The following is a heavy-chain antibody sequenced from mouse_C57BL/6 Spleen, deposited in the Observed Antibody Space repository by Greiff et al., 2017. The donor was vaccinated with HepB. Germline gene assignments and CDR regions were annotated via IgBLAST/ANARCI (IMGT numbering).Heavy chain of an antibody. D-gene: IGHD2-4*01. CDR1: GYTFTSYW. J-gene: IGHJ3*01. CDR2: IYPGSGST. Sequence: QVQLQQPGAELVKPGASVKMSCKASGYTFTSYWITWVKQRPGQGLEWIGDIYPGSGSTNYNEKFKSKATLTVDTSSSTAYMQLSSLTSEDSAVYYCASYDYVRTWFAYWGQGTLVTVSA. CDR3: ASYDYVRTWFAY. V-gene: IGHV1-55*01.